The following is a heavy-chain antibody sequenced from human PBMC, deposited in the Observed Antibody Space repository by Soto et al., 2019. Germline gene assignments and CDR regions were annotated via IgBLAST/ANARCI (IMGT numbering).Heavy chain of an antibody. Sequence: EVQLVESEGGLVQRGGSLRLSCAASGFTFDYYWMHWVRQAPGQGLVWVAHIQNDGSRTTYADSVKGRLTISRDNAKNTMYLQMNSLGAEDTAVYYCARGNLGGFDLWGQGTTVTVSS. V-gene: IGHV3-74*01. CDR2: IQNDGSRT. D-gene: IGHD4-4*01. CDR1: GFTFDYYW. J-gene: IGHJ3*01. CDR3: ARGNLGGFDL.